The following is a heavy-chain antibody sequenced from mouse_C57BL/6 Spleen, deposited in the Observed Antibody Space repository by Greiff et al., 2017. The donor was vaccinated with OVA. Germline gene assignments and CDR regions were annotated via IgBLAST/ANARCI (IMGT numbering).Heavy chain of an antibody. V-gene: IGHV1-42*01. CDR2: INPSTGGT. CDR3: ARSPPPMDY. CDR1: GYSFTGYY. J-gene: IGHJ4*01. Sequence: VVEPGASVKISCKASGYSFTGYYMNWVKQSPEKSLEWIGEINPSTGGTTYNQKFKAKATLTVDKSSSTAYMQLKSLTSEDSAVYYCARSPPPMDYWGQGTSVTVSS.